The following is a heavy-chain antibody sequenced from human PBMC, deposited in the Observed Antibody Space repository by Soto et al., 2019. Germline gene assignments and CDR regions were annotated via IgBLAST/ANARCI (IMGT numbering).Heavy chain of an antibody. V-gene: IGHV4-31*03. CDR1: GGSINSSTYY. D-gene: IGHD2-15*01. J-gene: IGHJ4*02. CDR3: ARYCSGGTCRMSIFDY. CDR2: INFTGST. Sequence: PSETLSLTCTVSGGSINSSTYYWSWIRRHPGKGLEWIRYINFTGSTYYNPSLKSRVTISLDTSKNQFSLKLYSVTAADTAVYYCARYCSGGTCRMSIFDYWGQGTLVTVS.